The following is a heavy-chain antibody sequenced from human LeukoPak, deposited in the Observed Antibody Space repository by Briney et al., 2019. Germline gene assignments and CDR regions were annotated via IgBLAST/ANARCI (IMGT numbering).Heavy chain of an antibody. Sequence: SQTLSLTCTVSGGSISSGGYYWSWIRQHPGKGLEWIGYIYYSGSTHYNPPLKSRVTITVDTSKNQFSLKLSSVTAADTAMYYCAREVAGSPTPWYFDYWGQGTLVTVSS. CDR2: IYYSGST. CDR3: AREVAGSPTPWYFDY. CDR1: GGSISSGGYY. J-gene: IGHJ4*02. V-gene: IGHV4-31*03. D-gene: IGHD2-15*01.